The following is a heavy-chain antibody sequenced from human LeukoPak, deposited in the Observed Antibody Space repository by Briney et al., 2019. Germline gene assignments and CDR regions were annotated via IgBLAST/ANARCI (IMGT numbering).Heavy chain of an antibody. CDR1: GGYIITSGHY. D-gene: IGHD4-23*01. CDR3: ARERSSSGGHNWFDP. CDR2: VYYTGVT. Sequence: SETLSLTCTVSGGYIITSGHYWGWIHQPPGKGLEWIGSVYYTGVTSTNPFFRSRMSISVDTSKNQFSLNLTSVTAADAAVYYCARERSSSGGHNWFDPWGQGTLVTVSS. J-gene: IGHJ5*02. V-gene: IGHV4-39*07.